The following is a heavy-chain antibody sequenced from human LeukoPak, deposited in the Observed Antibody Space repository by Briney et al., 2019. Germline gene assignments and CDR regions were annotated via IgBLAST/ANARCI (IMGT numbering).Heavy chain of an antibody. Sequence: PGGSLRLSCAASGFTFSSYAMHWVRQAPGKGLEWVSLISWDGGSTYYADSVKGRFTISRDNSKNSLYLQMNSLRTEDTALYYCAKGSAIFGVVESFDYWGQGTLVTVSS. CDR1: GFTFSSYA. V-gene: IGHV3-43*02. J-gene: IGHJ4*02. CDR3: AKGSAIFGVVESFDY. CDR2: ISWDGGST. D-gene: IGHD3-3*01.